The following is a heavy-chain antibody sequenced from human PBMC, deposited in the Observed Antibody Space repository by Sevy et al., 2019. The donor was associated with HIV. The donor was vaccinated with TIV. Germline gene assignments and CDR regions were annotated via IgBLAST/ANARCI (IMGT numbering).Heavy chain of an antibody. CDR2: ISYDGSNK. V-gene: IGHV3-30*18. CDR3: AKDLSSSWHYYYGMDV. CDR1: GFTFSSYG. Sequence: GGSLRLSCAASGFTFSSYGMHWVRQAPGKGLEWVAVISYDGSNKYYADSVKGRFTISRDNSKNTLYLQMNSLRAEDTAVYYGAKDLSSSWHYYYGMDVWGQGTTVTVS. J-gene: IGHJ6*02.